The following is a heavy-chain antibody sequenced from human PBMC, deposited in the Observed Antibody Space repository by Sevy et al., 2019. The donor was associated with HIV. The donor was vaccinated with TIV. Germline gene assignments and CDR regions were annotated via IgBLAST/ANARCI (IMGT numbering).Heavy chain of an antibody. D-gene: IGHD2-2*01. CDR3: ARTPIVVIPGSTDLYFDS. CDR1: GGTFSSYA. Sequence: ASVKVSCKASGGTFSSYAVSWVRQAPGQGLEWMAGIIPIFGTINDAQKFQGRVTITADESRTTVYMELSSLRVDDTAVYYCARTPIVVIPGSTDLYFDSGGQGTLVTVSS. CDR2: IIPIFGTI. J-gene: IGHJ4*02. V-gene: IGHV1-69*13.